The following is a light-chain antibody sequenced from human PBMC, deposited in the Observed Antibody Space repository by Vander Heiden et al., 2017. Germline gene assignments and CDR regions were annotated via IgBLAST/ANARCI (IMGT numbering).Light chain of an antibody. CDR2: DAS. Sequence: GDRVTITCQASQDISNYLNWYQQKPGKAPKLLIYDASNLETGVPSRFSGSGSGTDFTFTISSLQPEDIATYYCQQYDNPPPFTFGHGTKVDIK. J-gene: IGKJ3*01. V-gene: IGKV1-33*01. CDR3: QQYDNPPPFT. CDR1: QDISNY.